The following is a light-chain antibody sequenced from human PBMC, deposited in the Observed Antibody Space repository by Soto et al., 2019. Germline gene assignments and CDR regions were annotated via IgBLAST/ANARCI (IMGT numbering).Light chain of an antibody. CDR3: CSYAGSSTVI. J-gene: IGLJ2*01. Sequence: QSALTQPASVSGSPGQSITISCTGTNSDVGRYNLVSWYQQYPGKAPKLMIYEGIKRPSGLSNRFSGSKSGNTASLTISGLQAEDEADYYCCSYAGSSTVIFGGGTKLTVL. V-gene: IGLV2-23*01. CDR1: NSDVGRYNL. CDR2: EGI.